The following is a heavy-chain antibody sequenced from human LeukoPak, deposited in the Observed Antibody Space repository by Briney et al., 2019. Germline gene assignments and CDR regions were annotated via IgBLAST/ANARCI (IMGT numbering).Heavy chain of an antibody. D-gene: IGHD1-26*01. V-gene: IGHV3-11*04. Sequence: GGSLRLSCAASGFTFSDYYMSWIRHAPGKGLEWVSYISSSGSTIYYADSVKGRFTISRDNAQNSLYLQMNSLRAEDTAVYYCARRKDSGSQSHDYWGQGTLVTVSS. J-gene: IGHJ4*02. CDR1: GFTFSDYY. CDR2: ISSSGSTI. CDR3: ARRKDSGSQSHDY.